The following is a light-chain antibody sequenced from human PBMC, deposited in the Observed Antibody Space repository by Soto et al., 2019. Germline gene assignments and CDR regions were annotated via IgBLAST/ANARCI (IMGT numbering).Light chain of an antibody. J-gene: IGLJ1*01. V-gene: IGLV2-11*01. Sequence: QSVLTQPRTVSGSPGQSVAFSCTGTSNDVGGYKYVSWYQQYPGKAPKLMIYDVSKRPSGVPDRFSGSKSGNTASLTISGLQAEDEADYYCCSYAGSYTFVFGTGTKVTVL. CDR2: DVS. CDR3: CSYAGSYTFV. CDR1: SNDVGGYKY.